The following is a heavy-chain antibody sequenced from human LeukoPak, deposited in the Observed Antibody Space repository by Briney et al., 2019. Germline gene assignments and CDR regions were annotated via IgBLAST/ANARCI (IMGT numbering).Heavy chain of an antibody. CDR3: ARENIAAAGTEGHNWFDP. Sequence: PSETLSLTCTVSRGSISSGGYYWSWIRQHPGKGLEWIGYIYYSGSTYYNPSLKSRVTISVDTSKNQFSLKLSSVTAADTAVYYCARENIAAAGTEGHNWFDPWGQGTLVTVSS. D-gene: IGHD6-13*01. CDR1: RGSISSGGYY. V-gene: IGHV4-31*03. CDR2: IYYSGST. J-gene: IGHJ5*02.